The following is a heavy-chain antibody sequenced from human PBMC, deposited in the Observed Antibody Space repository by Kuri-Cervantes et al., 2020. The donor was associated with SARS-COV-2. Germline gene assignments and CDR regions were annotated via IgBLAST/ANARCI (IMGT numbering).Heavy chain of an antibody. D-gene: IGHD3-22*01. Sequence: ASVKVSCKASGYTFTSYGISWVRQAPGQGLEWMGWISAYNGNTNYAQKLQGRVTMTTDTSTSTAYMELRSLRSDDTAMYYCARGGESITMIVVVIQPLDYWGQGTLVTVSS. J-gene: IGHJ4*02. V-gene: IGHV1-18*01. CDR2: ISAYNGNT. CDR3: ARGGESITMIVVVIQPLDY. CDR1: GYTFTSYG.